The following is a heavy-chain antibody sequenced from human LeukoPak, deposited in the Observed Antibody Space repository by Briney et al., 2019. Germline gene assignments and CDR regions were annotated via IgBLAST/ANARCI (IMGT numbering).Heavy chain of an antibody. V-gene: IGHV3-33*06. CDR1: GVVFGNYA. D-gene: IGHD4-11*01. CDR2: IWDDGSNK. J-gene: IGHJ5*02. Sequence: GGSLRLSCAASGVVFGNYAMSWGREAPGKGLGGGAGIWDDGSNKYYADSMKGRFTISRDNSKNTLYLQMNSPRAEDTAVYYCAKDRQPTVTTGWFDPWGQGTLVTVSS. CDR3: AKDRQPTVTTGWFDP.